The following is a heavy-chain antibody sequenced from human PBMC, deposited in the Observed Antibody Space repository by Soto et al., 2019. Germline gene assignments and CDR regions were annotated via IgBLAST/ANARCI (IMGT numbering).Heavy chain of an antibody. CDR2: ISSSSSTI. D-gene: IGHD6-13*01. J-gene: IGHJ4*02. Sequence: XXSLRLSFAASGFTFSSYSMHWVRQAPGEGLEWVSYISSSSSTIYYADSVKGRFTISRDNAKNSLYLQLNSLRAEDTAVYYCAVGSSNFDYWGQGTLVTVSS. CDR3: AVGSSNFDY. V-gene: IGHV3-48*01. CDR1: GFTFSSYS.